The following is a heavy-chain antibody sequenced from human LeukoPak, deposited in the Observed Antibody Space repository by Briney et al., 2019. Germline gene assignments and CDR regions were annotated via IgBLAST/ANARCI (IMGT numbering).Heavy chain of an antibody. CDR1: GFTFSSYW. V-gene: IGHV3-7*01. J-gene: IGHJ6*02. Sequence: GGSLRLSCAASGFTFSSYWMSWVRQAPRKGLEWVANIKQDGSEKYYVDSVKGRFTISGDNAKNSLYLQMNSLRAEDTAVYYCARIYYYDSSGYYSIYYYYGMDVWGQGTTVTVSS. D-gene: IGHD3-22*01. CDR2: IKQDGSEK. CDR3: ARIYYYDSSGYYSIYYYYGMDV.